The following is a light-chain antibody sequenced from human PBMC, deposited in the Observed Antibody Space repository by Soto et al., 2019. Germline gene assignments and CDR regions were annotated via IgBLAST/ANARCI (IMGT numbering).Light chain of an antibody. J-gene: IGLJ2*01. CDR3: AAWDDSLSAVV. V-gene: IGLV1-47*01. CDR2: RNN. Sequence: QSVLTQPPSASGTPGQRVTISCSGSSSNIGSNYLYWYQQLQGTAPKLLIYRNNQRPSGVPDRFSGSKSGTSASLAISGLRSEDEADYYCAAWDDSLSAVVFGGGTQVTVL. CDR1: SSNIGSNY.